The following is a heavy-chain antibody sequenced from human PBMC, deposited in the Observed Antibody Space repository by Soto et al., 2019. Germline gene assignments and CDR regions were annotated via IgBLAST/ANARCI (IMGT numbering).Heavy chain of an antibody. CDR3: ARDWGITMVRGRPAGFDP. CDR2: ISAYNGNT. J-gene: IGHJ5*02. D-gene: IGHD3-10*01. V-gene: IGHV1-18*04. CDR1: GYTLTSHG. Sequence: VGPVKGSLKASGYTLTSHGISRGRQGPGQGVEWMGWISAYNGNTNYAQKLQGRVTMTTDTSTSTAYMELRSLRSDDTAVYYCARDWGITMVRGRPAGFDPWGQGTLVTVSS.